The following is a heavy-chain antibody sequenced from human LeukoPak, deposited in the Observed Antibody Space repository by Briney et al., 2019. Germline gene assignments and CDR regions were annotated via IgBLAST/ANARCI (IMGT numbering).Heavy chain of an antibody. Sequence: PGRSLRLSCAASGFSFSTYAMHWVRQAPGKGLEWVALISYDGSNKYYADSVKGRFTISRDNSKNTLYLQVHSLRADDTAVYYCARGARRGYSYGYFVDYWGQGTLVTVSS. J-gene: IGHJ4*02. CDR3: ARGARRGYSYGYFVDY. V-gene: IGHV3-30*04. D-gene: IGHD5-18*01. CDR2: ISYDGSNK. CDR1: GFSFSTYA.